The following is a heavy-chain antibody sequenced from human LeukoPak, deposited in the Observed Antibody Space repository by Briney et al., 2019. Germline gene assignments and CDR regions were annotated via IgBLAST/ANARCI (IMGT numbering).Heavy chain of an antibody. V-gene: IGHV4-34*01. D-gene: IGHD6-13*01. J-gene: IGHJ4*02. Sequence: PSETLSLTCAAYGGSFSGYYWSWIHQPPGKGLEWIGEINHSGSTNYNPSLKSRVTISVDTSRNQFSLKLSSVTAADTAVYYCARVDVGSSSWEALDYWGQGTLVTVSS. CDR1: GGSFSGYY. CDR3: ARVDVGSSSWEALDY. CDR2: INHSGST.